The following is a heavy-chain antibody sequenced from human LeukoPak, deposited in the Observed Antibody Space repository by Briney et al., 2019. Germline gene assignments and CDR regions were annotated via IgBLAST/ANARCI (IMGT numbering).Heavy chain of an antibody. V-gene: IGHV3-74*01. CDR1: GFTFSNYW. D-gene: IGHD3-22*01. CDR2: INEDGSRT. Sequence: GGSLRLSCAGSGFTFSNYWVHWVRQAPGKGLVWVSRINEDGSRTDYADFVKGRFTISRDNAKNSLYLQMNSLRAEDTALYYCARDGPLADYYDSSGLYDAFDIWGQGTMVTVSS. J-gene: IGHJ3*02. CDR3: ARDGPLADYYDSSGLYDAFDI.